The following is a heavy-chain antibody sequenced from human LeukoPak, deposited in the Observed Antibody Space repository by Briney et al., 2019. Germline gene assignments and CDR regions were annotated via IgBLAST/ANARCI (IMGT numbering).Heavy chain of an antibody. Sequence: SETLSLTCTVSGGSISSHYWSWIRQPPGKGLEWIGYIYYSGSTNYNPSLKSRVTISVDTSKNQFSLKLSSVTAADTAVYYCARAVIYDFWSGYETIYYYYTDVWGKGTTVTVSS. CDR2: IYYSGST. V-gene: IGHV4-59*11. D-gene: IGHD3-3*01. CDR3: ARAVIYDFWSGYETIYYYYTDV. CDR1: GGSISSHY. J-gene: IGHJ6*03.